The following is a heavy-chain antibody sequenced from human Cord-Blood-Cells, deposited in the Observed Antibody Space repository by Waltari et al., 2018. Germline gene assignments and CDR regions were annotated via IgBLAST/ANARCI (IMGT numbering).Heavy chain of an antibody. J-gene: IGHJ2*01. CDR1: GGSISSYY. CDR3: ARDGGGYDSSARVVWYFDL. CDR2: IYTSGST. D-gene: IGHD5-12*01. V-gene: IGHV4-4*07. Sequence: QVQLQESGPGLVKPSETLSLTCTVSGGSISSYYWSWIRQPAGKGLEWIGRIYTSGSTNYNPSLKSRVTMSVDTSKNQFSLKLSSVTAADTAVYYCARDGGGYDSSARVVWYFDLWGRGTLVTVSS.